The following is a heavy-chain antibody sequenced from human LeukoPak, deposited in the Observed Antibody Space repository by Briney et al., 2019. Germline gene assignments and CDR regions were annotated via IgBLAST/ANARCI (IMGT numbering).Heavy chain of an antibody. V-gene: IGHV1-46*01. CDR1: GYTFTSYY. J-gene: IGHJ5*02. Sequence: ASVKVSCKASGYTFTSYYIHWVRQAPGQGLEWMGIINPSGGSTSYAQKFQGRVTMTRDMSTSTVYMELSSLRSEDTAVYYCAAYYYDSSGYPGPWGQGTLVTVSS. D-gene: IGHD3-22*01. CDR3: AAYYYDSSGYPGP. CDR2: INPSGGST.